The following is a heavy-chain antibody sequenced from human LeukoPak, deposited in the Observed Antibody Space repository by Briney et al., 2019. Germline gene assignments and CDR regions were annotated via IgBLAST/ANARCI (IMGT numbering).Heavy chain of an antibody. CDR2: IYYSGST. CDR3: ARSRDSSGFDYGMDV. CDR1: GGSISSYY. D-gene: IGHD6-19*01. J-gene: IGHJ6*02. Sequence: PSETLSLTCTVSGGSISSYYWSWIRQPPGKGLEWIGYIYYSGSTNYNPSLKSRVTISVDTSKNQFPLKLSSVTAADTAVYYCARSRDSSGFDYGMDVWGQGTTVTVSS. V-gene: IGHV4-59*01.